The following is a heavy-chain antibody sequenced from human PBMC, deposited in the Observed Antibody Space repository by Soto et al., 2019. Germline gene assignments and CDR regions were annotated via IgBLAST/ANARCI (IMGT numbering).Heavy chain of an antibody. Sequence: ITLKESGPTVVKPTQTLTLTCTFSGFSLNTGGVGVGWVREPRGKAMEWLALIYWDDDERYRPSLRSRLNITKDTINNQVVLTMTNMDPEDTATYYCVRNWRYYGGDYYYGMDAWGQGTTVTVSS. CDR3: VRNWRYYGGDYYYGMDA. V-gene: IGHV2-5*02. CDR1: GFSLNTGGVG. D-gene: IGHD3-10*01. CDR2: IYWDDDE. J-gene: IGHJ6*02.